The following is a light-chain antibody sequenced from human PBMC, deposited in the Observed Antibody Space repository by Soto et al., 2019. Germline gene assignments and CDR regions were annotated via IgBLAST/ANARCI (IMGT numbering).Light chain of an antibody. V-gene: IGKV1-9*01. CDR2: AAS. CDR1: QGISSY. CDR3: LHLNSYSPDT. Sequence: DIRWTQSPSFLSASVGDRVTITCRASQGISSYLAWYQQKPGTAPKLLIFAASTLQNGVPSRFSGSGAVTELTLTISSLQPEDFATYYCLHLNSYSPDTFGTGNKVDIK. J-gene: IGKJ3*01.